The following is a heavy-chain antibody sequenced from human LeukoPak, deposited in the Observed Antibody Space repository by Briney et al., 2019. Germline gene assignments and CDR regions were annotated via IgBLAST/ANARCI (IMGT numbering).Heavy chain of an antibody. J-gene: IGHJ4*02. Sequence: GAPVKVSCKASGYTFLGYYIHRVRQAPGQGVEWLGWSNPNSGGTYSAQKFQGRVTMTRDTSISTAYMELSSLRYDDTAIYYCVRDYREFDYWGQGSLVTVSS. V-gene: IGHV1-2*02. CDR2: SNPNSGGT. CDR3: VRDYREFDY. CDR1: GYTFLGYY. D-gene: IGHD1-14*01.